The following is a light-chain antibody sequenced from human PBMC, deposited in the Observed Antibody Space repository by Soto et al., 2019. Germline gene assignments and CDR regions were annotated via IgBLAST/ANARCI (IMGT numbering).Light chain of an antibody. CDR2: ATS. Sequence: EIVLTQSPGTLSLSPGDRVTLSCRASQSVSTNYFSWYQQKPGQAPRLLIYATSSRAVGIPDRFSGSRSGTDLTLTISSMGREDFAMYDCQQYGDYHSTRYSFGQGTKLEI. V-gene: IGKV3-20*01. J-gene: IGKJ2*03. CDR1: QSVSTNY. CDR3: QQYGDYHSTRYS.